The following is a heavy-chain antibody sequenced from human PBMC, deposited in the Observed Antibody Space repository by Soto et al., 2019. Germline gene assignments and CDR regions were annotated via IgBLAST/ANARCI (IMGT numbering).Heavy chain of an antibody. D-gene: IGHD6-19*01. V-gene: IGHV5-51*01. CDR3: ARPLDTSGWYDY. CDR1: GYIFTTYW. J-gene: IGHJ4*02. Sequence: PGESLKISCKGSGYIFTTYWIGWVRQMPGKGLEWMGIIYPDDSDTRYSPSFQGRVTISADKSIDTAYLQWSSLKASDTAMYYCARPLDTSGWYDYWGQGTLVTASS. CDR2: IYPDDSDT.